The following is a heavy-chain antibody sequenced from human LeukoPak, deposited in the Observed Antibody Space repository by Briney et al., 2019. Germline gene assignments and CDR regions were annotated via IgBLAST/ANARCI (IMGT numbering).Heavy chain of an antibody. CDR3: ARKLKRATYDFWSGYYNYYYYGMDV. D-gene: IGHD3-3*01. J-gene: IGHJ6*02. V-gene: IGHV1-8*01. Sequence: ASVKVSCKASGYTFTSYDINWVRQATGQGLEWMGWMNPNSGNTGYAQKFQGRVTMTRNTSISTAYMELSSLRSEDTAVYYCARKLKRATYDFWSGYYNYYYYGMDVWGQGTTVTVSS. CDR1: GYTFTSYD. CDR2: MNPNSGNT.